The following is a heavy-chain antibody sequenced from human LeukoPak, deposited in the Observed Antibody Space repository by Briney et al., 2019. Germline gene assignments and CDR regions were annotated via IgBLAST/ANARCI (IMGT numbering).Heavy chain of an antibody. CDR2: FDPEDGET. CDR1: GYTLTELS. CDR3: ATPYYYDSSGYYYFDY. J-gene: IGHJ4*02. D-gene: IGHD3-22*01. V-gene: IGHV1-24*01. Sequence: ASVKVSCKVSGYTLTELSMHWARQAPGKGLEWMGGFDPEDGETIYAQKFQGRVTMTEDTSTDTAYMELSSLRSEDTAVYYCATPYYYDSSGYYYFDYWGQGTLVTVSS.